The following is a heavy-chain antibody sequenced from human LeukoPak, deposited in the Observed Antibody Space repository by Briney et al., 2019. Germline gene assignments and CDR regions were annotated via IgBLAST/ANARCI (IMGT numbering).Heavy chain of an antibody. Sequence: PSETLSLTCTVSGGSISSYYWSWIRQPPGKGLEWIGYIYYSGSTNYNPSLKSRVTISVDTSKNQFSLKLSSVTAADTAVYYCARHVTHYYDSSGYYSGGWFDPWGQGTLVTVSS. CDR1: GGSISSYY. CDR2: IYYSGST. J-gene: IGHJ5*02. CDR3: ARHVTHYYDSSGYYSGGWFDP. V-gene: IGHV4-59*08. D-gene: IGHD3-22*01.